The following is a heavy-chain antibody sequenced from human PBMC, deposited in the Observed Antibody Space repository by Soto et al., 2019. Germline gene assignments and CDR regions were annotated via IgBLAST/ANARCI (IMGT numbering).Heavy chain of an antibody. J-gene: IGHJ6*03. D-gene: IGHD1-20*01. V-gene: IGHV5-51*01. CDR2: IYPGDSDT. CDR3: ARHERITGTTLGYYYMDV. Sequence: GESLKISCKGSGYSFTSYWIGWVRQMPGKGLEWMGIIYPGDSDTRYSPSFQGQVTISADKSISTAYLQWSSLKASDTAMYYFARHERITGTTLGYYYMDVWGKGTTVTVSS. CDR1: GYSFTSYW.